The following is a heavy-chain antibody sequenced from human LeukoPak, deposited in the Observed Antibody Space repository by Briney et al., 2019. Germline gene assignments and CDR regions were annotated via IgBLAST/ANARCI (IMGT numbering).Heavy chain of an antibody. D-gene: IGHD6-13*01. CDR2: INHSGST. Sequence: SETLSLTCAVYGGFFSGYYWSWIRQPPGKGLEWVGEINHSGSTNYNPSLKSRVTISVDTSKDQFSLKLSSVTAAGTAVYYCARHTAAAMHFDYWGQGTLVTVSS. CDR1: GGFFSGYY. J-gene: IGHJ4*02. V-gene: IGHV4-34*01. CDR3: ARHTAAAMHFDY.